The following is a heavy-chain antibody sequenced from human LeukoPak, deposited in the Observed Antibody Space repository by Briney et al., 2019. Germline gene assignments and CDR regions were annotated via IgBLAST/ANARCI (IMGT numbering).Heavy chain of an antibody. Sequence: PGGSLRLSCAASGFTLSSYWMSWVHQDPGKGLEWVANIKQDGSEKYYVDSVKGRFTISKDNAKNHMYLQMNSLRADDTAVYYCARLDGYSSSWYMNYYYYMDVWGKGTTVTVSS. CDR2: IKQDGSEK. J-gene: IGHJ6*03. D-gene: IGHD6-13*01. CDR1: GFTLSSYW. V-gene: IGHV3-7*01. CDR3: ARLDGYSSSWYMNYYYYMDV.